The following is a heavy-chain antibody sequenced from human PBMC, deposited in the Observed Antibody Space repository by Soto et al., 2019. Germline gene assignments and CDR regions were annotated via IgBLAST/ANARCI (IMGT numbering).Heavy chain of an antibody. V-gene: IGHV4-34*12. CDR1: GASFSGYY. J-gene: IGHJ4*02. CDR2: IFYSGTT. Sequence: SETLSLTCAVYGASFSGYYWSWIRQPPGKGLEWIGYIFYSGTTYYNPSLRSRVTISVDRSKNQFSLKLSSVTTADTAVYYCAGSGYYPNYFDYWGQGTLVTVSS. CDR3: AGSGYYPNYFDY. D-gene: IGHD3-22*01.